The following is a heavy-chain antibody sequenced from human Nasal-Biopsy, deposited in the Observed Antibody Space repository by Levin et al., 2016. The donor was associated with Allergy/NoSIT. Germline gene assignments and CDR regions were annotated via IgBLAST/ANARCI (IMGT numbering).Heavy chain of an antibody. Sequence: GGSLRLSCAASGFTVSSNYMTWVRQAPGKGLEWVSIIYSAGNTYYADSVKGRFTISRDNSKSMLYLQMNSLRAGDTAIYYCARGPSLRGVIVNWGQGTLVTVSS. J-gene: IGHJ4*02. V-gene: IGHV3-66*01. CDR2: IYSAGNT. CDR1: GFTVSSNY. D-gene: IGHD3-10*01. CDR3: ARGPSLRGVIVN.